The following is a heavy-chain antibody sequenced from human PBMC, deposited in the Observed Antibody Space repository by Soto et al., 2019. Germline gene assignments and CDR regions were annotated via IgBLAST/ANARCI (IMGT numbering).Heavy chain of an antibody. CDR1: GYTFTSYD. Sequence: QVQLVQSGAEVKKPGASVKVSCKASGYTFTSYDINWVRQATGQGLEWMGWMNPNSGNTGYAQKFQGRVTMTRNTSISTAYMELSSLRSEDTAVYYCARCSRCGYSYGQRFDYWGQGTLVTVSS. CDR2: MNPNSGNT. CDR3: ARCSRCGYSYGQRFDY. D-gene: IGHD5-18*01. V-gene: IGHV1-8*01. J-gene: IGHJ4*02.